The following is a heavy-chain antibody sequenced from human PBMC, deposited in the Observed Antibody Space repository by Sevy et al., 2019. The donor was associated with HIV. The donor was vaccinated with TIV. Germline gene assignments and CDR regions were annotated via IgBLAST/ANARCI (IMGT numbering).Heavy chain of an antibody. J-gene: IGHJ4*02. V-gene: IGHV3-23*01. D-gene: IGHD4-17*01. Sequence: GGSLRLSCAASGFTFSSYAMSWVRQAPGKGLEWVSAISGSGGSTYYADSVKGRFTISRDNSKNTPYLQMNSLRAEDTAVYYCAKDTGSRYYFDYWGQGTLVTVSS. CDR2: ISGSGGST. CDR3: AKDTGSRYYFDY. CDR1: GFTFSSYA.